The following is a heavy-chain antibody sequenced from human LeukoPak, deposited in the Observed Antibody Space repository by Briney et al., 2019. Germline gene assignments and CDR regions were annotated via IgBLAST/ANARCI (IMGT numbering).Heavy chain of an antibody. Sequence: SETLSLTATVSGGSISSYYWSWIRQPPGKGLVWIGYIYYSGSTNYNPSLKSRVTISVDTSKNQFSLKLSSVTAADTAVYYCARDLRGYGGNFDYWGQGTLVTVSS. CDR3: ARDLRGYGGNFDY. CDR1: GGSISSYY. V-gene: IGHV4-59*01. CDR2: IYYSGST. D-gene: IGHD4-23*01. J-gene: IGHJ4*02.